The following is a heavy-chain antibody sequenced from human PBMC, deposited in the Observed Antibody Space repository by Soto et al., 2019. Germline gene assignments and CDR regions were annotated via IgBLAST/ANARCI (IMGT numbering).Heavy chain of an antibody. Sequence: GGSLRLSCAASGFTFSSYSMNWVRQAPGKGLEWVSYISSSSSTIYYTDSVKGRFTISRDNAKNSLYLQMNSLRAEDTAVYYCARPYCSGGSCYHAFDIWGQGTMVTVSS. D-gene: IGHD2-15*01. CDR2: ISSSSSTI. CDR1: GFTFSSYS. J-gene: IGHJ3*02. CDR3: ARPYCSGGSCYHAFDI. V-gene: IGHV3-48*01.